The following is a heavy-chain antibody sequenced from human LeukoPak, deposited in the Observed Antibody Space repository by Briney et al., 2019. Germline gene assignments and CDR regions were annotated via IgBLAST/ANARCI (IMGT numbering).Heavy chain of an antibody. V-gene: IGHV3-48*01. D-gene: IGHD3-10*01. CDR1: GFILSDYS. Sequence: PGGSLRLSCAASGFILSDYSMTWVRQSPGKGLEWLSYISSSSSFIYYADSLKGRFTISRDNAGNSLYLQMNSLRAEDTAVYYCAREVYYGSGRRFDFWGQGTLVTVSS. CDR3: AREVYYGSGRRFDF. J-gene: IGHJ4*02. CDR2: ISSSSSFI.